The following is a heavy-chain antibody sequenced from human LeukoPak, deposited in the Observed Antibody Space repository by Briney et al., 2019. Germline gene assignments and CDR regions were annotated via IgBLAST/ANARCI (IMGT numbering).Heavy chain of an antibody. J-gene: IGHJ4*02. CDR1: RFTVSSNY. Sequence: QPGGCLRVSCVASRFTVSSNYMSSVRQAPGKGLEWVSVIYSGGSTYYTDSVKGRFTISKDNSKNTLYLQMNSLRAEDTAVYYCARYFYDSSGYPYYFDYWGQGTLVTVSS. CDR2: IYSGGST. V-gene: IGHV3-53*01. CDR3: ARYFYDSSGYPYYFDY. D-gene: IGHD3-22*01.